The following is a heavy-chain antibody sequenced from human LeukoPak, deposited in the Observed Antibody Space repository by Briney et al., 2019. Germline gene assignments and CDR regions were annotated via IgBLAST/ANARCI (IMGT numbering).Heavy chain of an antibody. V-gene: IGHV1-69*13. CDR1: GGTFSSYA. Sequence: GASVKVSCKASGGTFSSYAISWVRQAPGQGLEWMGGIIPIFGTANYAQKFQGRATITADESTSTAYMELSSLRSEDTAVYYCARGGSGSSPRLYHYYYYGMDVWGQGTTVTVSS. J-gene: IGHJ6*02. CDR3: ARGGSGSSPRLYHYYYYGMDV. CDR2: IIPIFGTA. D-gene: IGHD3-16*01.